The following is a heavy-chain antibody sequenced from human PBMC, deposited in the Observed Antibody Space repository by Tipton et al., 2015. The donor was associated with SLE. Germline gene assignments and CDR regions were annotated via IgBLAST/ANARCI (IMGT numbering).Heavy chain of an antibody. CDR2: LSGSGGGT. V-gene: IGHV3-23*01. J-gene: IGHJ4*02. CDR3: AKVQPYNYGTSGHDYFDS. CDR1: GFAFSNYA. Sequence: GSLRLSCAASGFAFSNYAMSWVRRAPGKGLEWVSALSGSGGGTWYADSVKGRFTISRDNSKNTLFLQMSSLGAGDTAVYYCAKVQPYNYGTSGHDYFDSWGQGTPVTVSS. D-gene: IGHD3-22*01.